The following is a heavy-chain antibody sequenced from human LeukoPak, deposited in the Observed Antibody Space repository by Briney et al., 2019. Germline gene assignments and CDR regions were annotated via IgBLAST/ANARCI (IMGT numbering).Heavy chain of an antibody. J-gene: IGHJ3*02. CDR3: ARVQLLYKGYDAFDI. D-gene: IGHD2-2*02. CDR2: INPNSGGT. CDR1: GYTFTGYY. V-gene: IGHV1-2*02. Sequence: ASVKVSCKASGYTFTGYYMHWLRQAPGQGLEWMGWINPNSGGTNYAQKFQGRVTMTRDTSISTAYMELSRLRSDDTAVYYCARVQLLYKGYDAFDIWGQGTMVTVSS.